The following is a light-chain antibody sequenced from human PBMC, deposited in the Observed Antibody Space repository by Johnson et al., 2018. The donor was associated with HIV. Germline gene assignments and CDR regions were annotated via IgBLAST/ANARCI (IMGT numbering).Light chain of an antibody. J-gene: IGLJ1*01. CDR2: ENV. CDR1: SSNIGNNY. Sequence: QSVLSQPPSVSAAPGQKVTISCSGSSSNIGNNYVSWYQQLPGTAPKLLVYENVKRPSGIPDRFSGSKSGTPATLGLTGLQTGDEADYYCGTWDSSLSAHYVFGTGTKVTVL. CDR3: GTWDSSLSAHYV. V-gene: IGLV1-51*02.